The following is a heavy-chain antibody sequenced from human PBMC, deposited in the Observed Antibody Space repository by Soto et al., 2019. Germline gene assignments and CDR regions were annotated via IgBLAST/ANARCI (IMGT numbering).Heavy chain of an antibody. CDR1: GFTLSTYV. V-gene: IGHV3-64*07. D-gene: IGHD2-2*01. CDR2: ITNNGGST. CDR3: ASFLTSGYYYYGMDV. J-gene: IGHJ6*02. Sequence: EPQVVESGGGLVQPGGSLRLSCAASGFTLSTYVMHWVRQAPGKGLEQVSAITNNGGSTNYADSVKGRFTISRDTSKNILYLQMDSLIAEDMAGYYCASFLTSGYYYYGMDVWGQGTTVTASS.